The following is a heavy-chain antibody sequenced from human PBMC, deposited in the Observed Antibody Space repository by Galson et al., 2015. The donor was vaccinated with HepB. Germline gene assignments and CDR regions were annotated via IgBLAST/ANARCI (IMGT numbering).Heavy chain of an antibody. J-gene: IGHJ3*02. CDR3: ARGTGGLGYCSGGSCYEEALGDAFDI. CDR1: GGTFSSYA. Sequence: SVKVSCKASGGTFSSYAISWVRQAPGQGLEWMGGIIPIFGTANYAQKFQGRVTITADESTSTAYMELSSLRSEDTAVYYCARGTGGLGYCSGGSCYEEALGDAFDIWGQGTMVTVSS. CDR2: IIPIFGTA. D-gene: IGHD2-15*01. V-gene: IGHV1-69*13.